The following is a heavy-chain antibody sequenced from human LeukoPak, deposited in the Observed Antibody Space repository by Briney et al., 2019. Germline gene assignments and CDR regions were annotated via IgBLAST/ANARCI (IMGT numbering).Heavy chain of an antibody. CDR3: AKFGRYSSSWFDY. Sequence: PGGSLRLSCAASGFTFSSYGMHWVRQAPGKGLEWVAFIRYDGSNKYYADSVKGRFTISRDNSKNTLYLQMNSLRAEGTAVYYCAKFGRYSSSWFDYWGQGTLVTVSS. CDR1: GFTFSSYG. V-gene: IGHV3-30*02. D-gene: IGHD6-13*01. J-gene: IGHJ4*02. CDR2: IRYDGSNK.